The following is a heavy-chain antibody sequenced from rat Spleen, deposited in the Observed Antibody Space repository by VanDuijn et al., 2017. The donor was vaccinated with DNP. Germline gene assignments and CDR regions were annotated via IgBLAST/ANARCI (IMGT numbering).Heavy chain of an antibody. Sequence: EVKLVESGGGLVQPGRSLKLSCAASGFNFNDYWMAWVRQAPGKGLEWIGPINKDSRTKKYSPSVKEKNTISRDNAQNTLYLQMNKLGSEDTAIYHCAKGPNYGGWSDYFDYWGQGVMVTVSS. V-gene: IGHV4-2*01. CDR3: AKGPNYGGWSDYFDY. J-gene: IGHJ2*01. D-gene: IGHD1-11*01. CDR2: INKDSRTK. CDR1: GFNFNDYW.